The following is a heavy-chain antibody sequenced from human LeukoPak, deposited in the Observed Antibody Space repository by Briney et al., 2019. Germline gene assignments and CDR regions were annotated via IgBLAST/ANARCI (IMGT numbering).Heavy chain of an antibody. CDR3: ARLGYYYDSSGYPNWFDP. CDR1: GGSITNYY. J-gene: IGHJ5*02. Sequence: SETLSLTCAVSGGSITNYYWSWIRQPPGKGLEWIGYIYYSGSTNYNPSLKSRVTISVDTSKNQFSLKLSSVTAADTAVYYCARLGYYYDSSGYPNWFDPWGQGTLVTVSS. D-gene: IGHD3-22*01. V-gene: IGHV4-59*08. CDR2: IYYSGST.